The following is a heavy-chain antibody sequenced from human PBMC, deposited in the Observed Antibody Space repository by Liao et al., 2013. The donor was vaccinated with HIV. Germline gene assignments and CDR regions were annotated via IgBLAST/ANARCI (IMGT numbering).Heavy chain of an antibody. Sequence: QVQLQESGPGPVKPSQTLSLTCTVSGGSVSSDNFNWNWIRQPPGEGLKWIGYISNSGNTYYNPSLGSRVSMSIHTSKNQFSLRLTSVTAADTAVYFCARGHPYYDTLTASYNYYFDFWGQGTLVTVSS. CDR3: ARGHPYYDTLTASYNYYFDF. D-gene: IGHD3-9*01. J-gene: IGHJ4*02. V-gene: IGHV4-30-4*08. CDR2: ISNSGNT. CDR1: GGSVSSDNFN.